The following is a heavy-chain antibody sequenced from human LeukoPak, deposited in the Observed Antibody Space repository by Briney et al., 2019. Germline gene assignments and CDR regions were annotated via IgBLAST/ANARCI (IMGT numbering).Heavy chain of an antibody. D-gene: IGHD1-14*01. J-gene: IGHJ3*02. V-gene: IGHV4-61*02. CDR3: ARMPQPFTSEPFDI. CDR2: IYTSGST. CDR1: GGSISSGSYY. Sequence: SQTLSLTCTVSGGSISSGSYYWSWIRQPAGKGLEWIGRIYTSGSTNYNPSLKSRVTISVDTSKNQFSLKLSSVTAADTAVYYCARMPQPFTSEPFDIWGQGTMVTVSS.